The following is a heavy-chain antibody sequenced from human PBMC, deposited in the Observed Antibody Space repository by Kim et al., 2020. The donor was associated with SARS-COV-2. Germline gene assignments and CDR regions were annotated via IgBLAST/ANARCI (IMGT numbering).Heavy chain of an antibody. Sequence: GGSLRLSCAASGFTFNNYAMSWVRQAPGKGLEWVSGIRDSGGSTKYADSVKGRFSISRDNSKNTLYLQMDSLRAEDTAVYYCAKVTSGNSGWFEYFQHCGQGTLVTVSS. CDR1: GFTFNNYA. CDR3: AKVTSGNSGWFEYFQH. J-gene: IGHJ1*01. CDR2: IRDSGGST. D-gene: IGHD6-19*01. V-gene: IGHV3-23*01.